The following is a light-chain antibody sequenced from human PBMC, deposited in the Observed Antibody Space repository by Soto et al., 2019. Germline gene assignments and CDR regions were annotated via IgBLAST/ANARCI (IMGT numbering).Light chain of an antibody. Sequence: EIIMTQSPAILSVSPGDGATLSCRTSHSISTNLAWYQHKRGQSPRLLVYGASTRATGVPARFSGSGSGAEFTISISSLQSEDFAVYYCQQYNSWPTFGGGTQVEIK. J-gene: IGKJ4*01. CDR3: QQYNSWPT. CDR2: GAS. CDR1: HSISTN. V-gene: IGKV3-15*01.